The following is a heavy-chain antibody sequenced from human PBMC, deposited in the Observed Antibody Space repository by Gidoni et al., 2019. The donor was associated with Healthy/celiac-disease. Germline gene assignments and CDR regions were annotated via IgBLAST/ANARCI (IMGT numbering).Heavy chain of an antibody. CDR3: ASFYYGDYVPPSPWYFDL. D-gene: IGHD4-17*01. J-gene: IGHJ2*01. CDR2: IYPGDSDT. CDR1: GYSFTSYW. Sequence: EVQLVQSGAEVKKPGESLKISCMGSGYSFTSYWIGWVRQMPGKGLEWMGIIYPGDSDTRYSPSFQGQVTISADKSISTAYLQWSSLKASDTAMYYCASFYYGDYVPPSPWYFDLWGRGTLVTVSS. V-gene: IGHV5-51*01.